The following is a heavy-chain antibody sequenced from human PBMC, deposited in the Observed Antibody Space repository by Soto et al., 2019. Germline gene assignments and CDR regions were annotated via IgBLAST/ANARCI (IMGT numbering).Heavy chain of an antibody. CDR2: IKQDGSAQ. Sequence: PGGSLRLSCAASGFTFNSYWMTWVRQAPGKGLEWVANIKQDGSAQYYVESVKGRFILSRDNAKNSLSLQMNSLRAEDTAVYYCAREAISGYYLAPYFDYWGQGTLVTVSS. V-gene: IGHV3-7*01. CDR1: GFTFNSYW. J-gene: IGHJ4*02. D-gene: IGHD3-22*01. CDR3: AREAISGYYLAPYFDY.